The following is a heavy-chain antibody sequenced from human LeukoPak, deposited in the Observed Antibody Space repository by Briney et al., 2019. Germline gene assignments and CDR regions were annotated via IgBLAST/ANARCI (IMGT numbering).Heavy chain of an antibody. Sequence: GGSLRLSCAASGFTVCGNYMSWVRQAPGKGLEWVSVIYSGGSTYYADSVKGRFTISRDNSKNTVYLHMNSLRADDTALYYCAREGGRAAAGRFDYWGQGTLVTVSS. CDR1: GFTVCGNY. CDR2: IYSGGST. V-gene: IGHV3-53*05. D-gene: IGHD6-13*01. CDR3: AREGGRAAAGRFDY. J-gene: IGHJ4*02.